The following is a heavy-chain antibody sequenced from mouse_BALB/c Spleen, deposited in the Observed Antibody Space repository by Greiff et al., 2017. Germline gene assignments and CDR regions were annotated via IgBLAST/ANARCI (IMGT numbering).Heavy chain of an antibody. CDR3: VSSYYGSSYYAMDY. Sequence: EVQLVESGGGLVQPKGSLKLSCAASGFTFNTYAMNWVRQAPGKGLEWVARIRSKSNNYATYYADSVKDRFTISRDDSQSMLYLQMNNLKTEDTAMYYCVSSYYGSSYYAMDYWGQGTSVTVSS. V-gene: IGHV10-1*02. D-gene: IGHD2-10*01. CDR1: GFTFNTYA. J-gene: IGHJ4*01. CDR2: IRSKSNNYAT.